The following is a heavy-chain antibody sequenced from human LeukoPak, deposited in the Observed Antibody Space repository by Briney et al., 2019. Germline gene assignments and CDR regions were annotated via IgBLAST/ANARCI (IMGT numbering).Heavy chain of an antibody. V-gene: IGHV1-24*01. CDR1: GYTLTELS. CDR2: FDPEDGET. D-gene: IGHD3-3*01. Sequence: ASVKVSCKVSGYTLTELSMHWVRQAPGKGLEWMGGFDPEDGETIYAQKFQGRVTMTEDTSTDTAYMELSSPRSEDTAVYYCATAGNYDFWSGYKNWFDPWGQGTLVTVSS. J-gene: IGHJ5*02. CDR3: ATAGNYDFWSGYKNWFDP.